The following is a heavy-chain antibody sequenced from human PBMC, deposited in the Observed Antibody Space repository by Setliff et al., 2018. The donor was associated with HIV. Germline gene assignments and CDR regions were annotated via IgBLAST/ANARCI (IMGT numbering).Heavy chain of an antibody. V-gene: IGHV4-34*01. J-gene: IGHJ4*02. CDR1: GGSFSGYY. CDR3: ARRGVMITFGGVYFNY. D-gene: IGHD3-16*01. CDR2: INHSGST. Sequence: SETLSLTCDVYGGSFSGYYWSWIRQPPGKGLEWIGEINHSGSTNYNPSLKSRATVSADTSKNQFSLKLRSVTAADTAVYYCARRGVMITFGGVYFNYWGQGTLVTVSS.